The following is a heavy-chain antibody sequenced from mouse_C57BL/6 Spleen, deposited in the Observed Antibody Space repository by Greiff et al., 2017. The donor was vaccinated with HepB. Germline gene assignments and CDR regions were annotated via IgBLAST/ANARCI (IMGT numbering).Heavy chain of an antibody. CDR3: TPVHFDY. CDR2: IRLKSDNYAT. Sequence: EVQRVESGGGLVQPGGSMKLSCVASGFTFSNYWMNWVRQSPEKGLEWVAQIRLKSDNYATHYAESVKGRFTISRDDSKSSVYLQMNNVRAEDTGIYYCTPVHFDYWGQGTTLTVSS. V-gene: IGHV6-3*01. J-gene: IGHJ2*01. CDR1: GFTFSNYW.